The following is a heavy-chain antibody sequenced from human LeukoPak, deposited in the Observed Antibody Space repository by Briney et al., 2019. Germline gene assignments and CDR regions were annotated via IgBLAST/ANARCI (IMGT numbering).Heavy chain of an antibody. CDR3: ARSLLDYDSSGPYSLGAFDI. J-gene: IGHJ3*02. D-gene: IGHD3-22*01. Sequence: SGTLSLTCAVSGGSISSSNWWSWVRQPPGKGLEWIGEIYHSGSTNYNPSLKSRVTISVDTSKNQFSLKLSPVTAADTAVYYCARSLLDYDSSGPYSLGAFDIWGQGTMVTVSS. CDR2: IYHSGST. CDR1: GGSISSSNW. V-gene: IGHV4-4*02.